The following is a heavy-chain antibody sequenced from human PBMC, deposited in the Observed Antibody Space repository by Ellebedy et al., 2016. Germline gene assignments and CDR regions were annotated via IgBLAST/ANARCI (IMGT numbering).Heavy chain of an antibody. J-gene: IGHJ4*02. Sequence: GGSLRLXCAASGLTLSGYWMHWVRQAPGKGLVWVSRIYSDETTASYADSVKGRFTISRDSAKNTVYLQMKSLRAEDTALYYCARLGVGSSGLDYWGQGTLVTVSS. CDR2: IYSDETTA. CDR1: GLTLSGYW. D-gene: IGHD1-26*01. V-gene: IGHV3-74*01. CDR3: ARLGVGSSGLDY.